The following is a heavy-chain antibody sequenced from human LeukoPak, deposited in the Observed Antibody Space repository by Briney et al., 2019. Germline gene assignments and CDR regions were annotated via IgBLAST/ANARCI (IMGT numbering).Heavy chain of an antibody. CDR2: IRYDGSNK. CDR3: AKAGGLHEFPNWFDP. J-gene: IGHJ5*02. CDR1: GFTFSSYG. V-gene: IGHV3-30*02. Sequence: GGSLRLSCAASGFTFSSYGMHWVRQAPGKGLEWVAFIRYDGSNKYYADSVKGRFTISRDNSKNTLYLQMNSLRAEDTAVYYCAKAGGLHEFPNWFDPWGQGTLVSVSS. D-gene: IGHD3-16*01.